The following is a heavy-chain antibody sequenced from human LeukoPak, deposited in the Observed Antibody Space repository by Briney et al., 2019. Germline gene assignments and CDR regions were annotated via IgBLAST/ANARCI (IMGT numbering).Heavy chain of an antibody. V-gene: IGHV3-30*19. J-gene: IGHJ4*02. D-gene: IGHD4-11*01. CDR1: GFTFSSYG. CDR2: ISYDGSNK. Sequence: GGSLRLSCAASGFTFSSYGMHWVRQAPGKGLEWVAVISYDGSNKYYADSVKGQFTISRDNSKNTLYLQMNSLRAEDTAVYYCARVTVTTPFALDYWGQGTLVTVSS. CDR3: ARVTVTTPFALDY.